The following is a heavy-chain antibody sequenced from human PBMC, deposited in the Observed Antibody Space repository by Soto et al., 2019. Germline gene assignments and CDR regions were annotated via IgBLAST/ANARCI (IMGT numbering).Heavy chain of an antibody. CDR2: ISYDGTNK. CDR3: ARGDSNSWSDY. J-gene: IGHJ4*02. V-gene: IGHV3-30*01. CDR1: GFTFRSYA. Sequence: PWGSLRLSCAASGFTFRSYAMDWVRQAPGKGLEWVAVISYDGTNKYYADSVKGRFTISRDNSKNTLSLQMNSLRPEDTAVYYCARGDSNSWSDYWGQGTLVTVSS. D-gene: IGHD6-13*01.